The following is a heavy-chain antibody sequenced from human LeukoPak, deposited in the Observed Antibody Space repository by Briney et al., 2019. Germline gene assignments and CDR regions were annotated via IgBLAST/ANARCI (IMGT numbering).Heavy chain of an antibody. CDR2: IYYSGST. Sequence: PSETLSLTCTVSGGSISSGDHYWSWIRQPPGKGLEWIGYIYYSGSTYYNPSLKSRVTISVDTSKNQFSLKLSSVTAADTAVYYCARDTPGGHDILTGSYYYYYMDVWGKGTTVTVSS. V-gene: IGHV4-30-4*08. J-gene: IGHJ6*03. CDR3: ARDTPGGHDILTGSYYYYYMDV. CDR1: GGSISSGDHY. D-gene: IGHD3-9*01.